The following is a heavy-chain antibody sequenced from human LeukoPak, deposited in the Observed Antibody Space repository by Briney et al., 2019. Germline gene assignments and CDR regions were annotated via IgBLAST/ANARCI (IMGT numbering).Heavy chain of an antibody. CDR1: GFTFDDYG. V-gene: IGHV3-21*01. D-gene: IGHD1-26*01. Sequence: PGGSLRLSCAASGFTFDDYGMSWVRQAPGKGLEWVSTISSSSSYIYYADSVKGRFTISRDNAKNSLYLQMNSLRAEDTAVYYCARRRELPDYWGQGTLVTVSS. J-gene: IGHJ4*02. CDR3: ARRRELPDY. CDR2: ISSSSSYI.